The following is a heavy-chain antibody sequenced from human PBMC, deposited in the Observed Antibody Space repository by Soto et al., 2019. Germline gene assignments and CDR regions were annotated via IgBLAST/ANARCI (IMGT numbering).Heavy chain of an antibody. CDR3: ARSITIFGVVTNWFDP. CDR1: GGSISSYY. V-gene: IGHV4-59*01. D-gene: IGHD3-3*01. J-gene: IGHJ5*02. CDR2: IYYSGST. Sequence: SETLSLTCTVSGGSISSYYWSWIRQPPGKGLEWIGYIYYSGSTNYNPSLKSRVTISVETSKNQFSLKLSSVTAADTAVYYCARSITIFGVVTNWFDPWGQGTLVTVSS.